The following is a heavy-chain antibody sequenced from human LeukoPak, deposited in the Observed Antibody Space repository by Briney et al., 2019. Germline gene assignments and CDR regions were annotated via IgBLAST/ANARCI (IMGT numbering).Heavy chain of an antibody. J-gene: IGHJ4*02. CDR1: GFTFSSYG. V-gene: IGHV3-21*01. CDR2: ISSSGYI. CDR3: ARDSGSGRPYYFDS. Sequence: GGSLRLSCAASGFTFSSYGMHWVRQAPGKGLEWVSSISSSGYIYYADSVKGRFTISRDNAKNSLYLQMNSLRAEDTAVYYCARDSGSGRPYYFDSWGQGTLVTVSS. D-gene: IGHD3-10*01.